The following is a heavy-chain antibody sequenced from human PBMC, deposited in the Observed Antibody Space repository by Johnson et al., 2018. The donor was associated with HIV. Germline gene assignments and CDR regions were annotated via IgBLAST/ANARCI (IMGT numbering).Heavy chain of an antibody. CDR3: ARSATGTTADAFDI. D-gene: IGHD1-7*01. Sequence: APGKGLEWVAFIRYDGSNKYYADSVKGRFTISRDNAKNSLYLQMNSLRAEDTAVYYCARSATGTTADAFDIWGQGTMVTVSS. CDR2: IRYDGSNK. J-gene: IGHJ3*02. V-gene: IGHV3-33*01.